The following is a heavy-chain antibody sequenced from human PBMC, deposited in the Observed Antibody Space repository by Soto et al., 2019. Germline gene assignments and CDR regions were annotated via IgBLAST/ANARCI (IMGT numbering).Heavy chain of an antibody. J-gene: IGHJ3*02. D-gene: IGHD3-22*01. V-gene: IGHV1-2*04. Sequence: QVQLVQSGAEVKKPGASVKVSCKASGYTFTGYYMHWVRQAPGQGLEWMGWINPNSGGTNYAQKFQGWVTMTRDTSISTAYMELSRLRSDDTAVYYCARGIDSSGYSRLREDFDIWGQGTMVTVSS. CDR3: ARGIDSSGYSRLREDFDI. CDR2: INPNSGGT. CDR1: GYTFTGYY.